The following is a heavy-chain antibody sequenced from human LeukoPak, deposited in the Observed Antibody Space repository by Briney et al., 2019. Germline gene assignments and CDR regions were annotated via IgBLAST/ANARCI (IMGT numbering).Heavy chain of an antibody. D-gene: IGHD3-9*01. V-gene: IGHV1-69*13. CDR2: IIPIFGTA. Sequence: SVKVSCKASGGTFSSYAISWVRQAPGQGLEWMGGIIPIFGTANYAQKFQGRVTITADESTSTAYMELSSLRSEDTAVYYCARDLSTLTGYANWFDPWGQGTLVTVSS. J-gene: IGHJ5*02. CDR1: GGTFSSYA. CDR3: ARDLSTLTGYANWFDP.